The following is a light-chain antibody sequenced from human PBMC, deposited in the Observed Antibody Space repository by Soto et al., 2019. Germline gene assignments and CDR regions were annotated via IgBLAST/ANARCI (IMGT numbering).Light chain of an antibody. Sequence: DIVMTQSPDFLAVSLGERATINCKSSQSDLYSSNNKNYLTWYQQKPGQPPKLLIYWASTRESGVPDRFSGSGSGTDFTLTISSLQAEDVAVYYCQQYYSTPITFGQGTRLEIK. V-gene: IGKV4-1*01. CDR3: QQYYSTPIT. CDR1: QSDLYSSNNKNY. J-gene: IGKJ5*01. CDR2: WAS.